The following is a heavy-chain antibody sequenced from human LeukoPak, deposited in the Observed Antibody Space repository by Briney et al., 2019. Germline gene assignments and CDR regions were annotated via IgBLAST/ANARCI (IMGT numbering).Heavy chain of an antibody. CDR3: VPRVLDYVWGSYQSLPFDY. CDR1: GFTFSSYA. Sequence: GGSLRLSCAASGFTFSSYAMSWVRQAPGKGPEWVSAISGSGGSTYYADSVKGRFTISRDNSKNTLYLQMNSLRAEDTAVYYCVPRVLDYVWGSYQSLPFDYWGQGTLVTVSS. D-gene: IGHD3-16*02. J-gene: IGHJ4*02. V-gene: IGHV3-23*01. CDR2: ISGSGGST.